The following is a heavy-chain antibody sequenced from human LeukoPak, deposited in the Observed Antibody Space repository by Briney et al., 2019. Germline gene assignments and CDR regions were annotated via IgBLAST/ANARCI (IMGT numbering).Heavy chain of an antibody. V-gene: IGHV4-59*12. CDR2: IYYSGST. CDR1: GGSISSYY. CDR3: ARGTGWSDFDY. J-gene: IGHJ4*02. Sequence: PSETLSLTCTVSGGSISSYYWSWIRQPPGKGLEWIGYIYYSGSTNYNPSLKSRVTISVDTSKNQFSLKLSSVTAADTAVYYCARGTGWSDFDYWGQGTLVTVSS. D-gene: IGHD6-19*01.